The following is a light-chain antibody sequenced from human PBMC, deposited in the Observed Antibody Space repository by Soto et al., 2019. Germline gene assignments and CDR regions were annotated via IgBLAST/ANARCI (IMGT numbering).Light chain of an antibody. CDR1: QGISSY. Sequence: AIRMTQSPSSFSASTGDRVTITCRASQGISSYLAWYQQKPGKDPQLLIYAASTLHSGVPSRFSGSGSGTGFTLTIICLLSEYFATYYCQQYYSYPLTVGPGPKVGIK. V-gene: IGKV1-8*01. CDR3: QQYYSYPLT. J-gene: IGKJ3*01. CDR2: AAS.